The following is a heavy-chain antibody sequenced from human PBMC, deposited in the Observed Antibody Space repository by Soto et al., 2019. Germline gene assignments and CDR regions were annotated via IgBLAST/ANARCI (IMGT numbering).Heavy chain of an antibody. CDR2: ISAHNGNT. J-gene: IGHJ4*02. D-gene: IGHD1-1*01. CDR3: SRGGYGDY. CDR1: GYDFTTYG. V-gene: IGHV1-18*01. Sequence: QVHLVQSGAEVKNPGASVKVSCKGSGYDFTTYGITWVRQAPGQGLEWMAWISAHNGNTNYAPNLQGRVTVTRDTSTGTSYLELRSLRSDETAVYYCSRGGYGDYWGQGALVTVSS.